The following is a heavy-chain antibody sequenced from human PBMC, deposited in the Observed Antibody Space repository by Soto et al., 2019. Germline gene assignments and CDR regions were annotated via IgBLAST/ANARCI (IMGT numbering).Heavy chain of an antibody. J-gene: IGHJ4*02. Sequence: GSLRLSCAASGFSFNTHWMSWVRQAPGKGLEWVSAISGSGGSTYYADSVKGRFTISRDNSKNTLYLQMNSLRAEDTAVYYCARSYSNYDDYWGQGTLVTVSS. CDR2: ISGSGGST. D-gene: IGHD4-4*01. CDR3: ARSYSNYDDY. CDR1: GFSFNTHW. V-gene: IGHV3-23*01.